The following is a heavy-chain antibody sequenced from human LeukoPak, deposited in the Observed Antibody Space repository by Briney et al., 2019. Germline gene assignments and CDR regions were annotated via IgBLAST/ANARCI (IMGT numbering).Heavy chain of an antibody. V-gene: IGHV6-1*01. J-gene: IGHJ1*01. D-gene: IGHD1-26*01. CDR2: TYYRSKWYN. CDR3: ARGLSVGAITAEYFQH. CDR1: GDSVSSNSAA. Sequence: SQTLSLTCAISGDSVSSNSAAWNWIRQSPSRGLEWLGRTYYRSKWYNDYAVSVKSRITINPDTSKNQFSLQLNSVTAADTAVYYCARGLSVGAITAEYFQHWGQGTLVIVSS.